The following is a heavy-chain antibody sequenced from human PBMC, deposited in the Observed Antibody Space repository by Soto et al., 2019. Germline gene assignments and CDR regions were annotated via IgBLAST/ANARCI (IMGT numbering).Heavy chain of an antibody. J-gene: IGHJ3*02. CDR2: IYYSGST. CDR1: GVSIDSGYG. D-gene: IGHD3-22*01. Sequence: PSETLSLTCYVSGVSIDSGYGWGWVRPHPGKGLEWIGYIYYSGSTYYNPSLKSRVTISVDTSKNQFSLKLSSVTAADTAVYYCAREMGSLRYYYDSSGYLDAFDIWGQGTMVTVSS. CDR3: AREMGSLRYYYDSSGYLDAFDI. V-gene: IGHV4-31*02.